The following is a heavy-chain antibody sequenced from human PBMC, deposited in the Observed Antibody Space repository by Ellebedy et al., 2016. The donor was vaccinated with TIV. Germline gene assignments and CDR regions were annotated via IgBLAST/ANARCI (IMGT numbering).Heavy chain of an antibody. CDR2: MNPNSGNT. D-gene: IGHD3-10*01. CDR3: ARASDYYGSGSYYGDY. J-gene: IGHJ4*02. CDR1: GYTFTSYD. Sequence: ASVKVSCXASGYTFTSYDINWVRQATGQGLEWMGWMNPNSGNTGYAQKFQGRVTMTRNTSISTAYMELSSLRSEDTAVYYCARASDYYGSGSYYGDYWGQGTLVTVSS. V-gene: IGHV1-8*01.